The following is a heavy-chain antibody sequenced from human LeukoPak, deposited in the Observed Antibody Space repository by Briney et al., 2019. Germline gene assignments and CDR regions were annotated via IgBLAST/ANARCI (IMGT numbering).Heavy chain of an antibody. V-gene: IGHV4-34*01. J-gene: IGHJ4*02. CDR1: GGSFSGYY. CDR2: INHSGST. D-gene: IGHD3-10*01. Sequence: SETLSLTCAVYGGSFSGYYWSWIRQPPGKGLEWIGEINHSGSTNYNPSLKSRVTISVDTSKNQFSLKLSSVTAADTAVYYCSAYYYGSGSYYKGRLAGDYWGQGTLVTVSS. CDR3: SAYYYGSGSYYKGRLAGDY.